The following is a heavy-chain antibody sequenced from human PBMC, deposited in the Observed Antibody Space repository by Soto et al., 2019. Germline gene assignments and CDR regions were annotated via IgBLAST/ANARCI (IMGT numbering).Heavy chain of an antibody. CDR2: IYYSGST. D-gene: IGHD1-1*01. V-gene: IGHV4-59*01. CDR1: GGSISSYY. J-gene: IGHJ5*02. Sequence: ASETLSLTCTVSGGSISSYYWSWIRQPPGKGLEWIGYIYYSGSTNYNPSLKSRVTISVDTSKNQFSLKLSSVTAADTAVYYCAGRIRWNDFWFDPWGQGTLVTVSS. CDR3: AGRIRWNDFWFDP.